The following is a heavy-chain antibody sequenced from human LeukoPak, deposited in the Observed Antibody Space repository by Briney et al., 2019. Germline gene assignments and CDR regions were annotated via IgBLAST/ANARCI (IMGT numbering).Heavy chain of an antibody. D-gene: IGHD2-2*01. J-gene: IGHJ4*02. Sequence: PSETLSLTCTVSGGSISRYYWSWIRQPPGKGLEWIAYIYYSGSTNYNPSLKSRVTISVGTSKNQFSLKVNSVTAADTAVYYCARMHLVVPAAMRPFDYWGQGTLVTVSS. V-gene: IGHV4-59*08. CDR1: GGSISRYY. CDR2: IYYSGST. CDR3: ARMHLVVPAAMRPFDY.